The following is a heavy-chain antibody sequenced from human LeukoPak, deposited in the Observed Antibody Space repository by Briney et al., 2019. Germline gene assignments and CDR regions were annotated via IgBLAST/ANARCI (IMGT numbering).Heavy chain of an antibody. CDR2: VSTSSSYI. CDR3: ARGTLNIPGEHGAFDY. CDR1: GFTFSSYS. V-gene: IGHV3-21*01. D-gene: IGHD1-14*01. Sequence: GGSLRLSCAASGFTFSSYSMNWVRQAPGKGLEWVSSVSTSSSYIHYADSVKGRFTISRDNAKNSLYLQMNSLRAEDTAVYYCARGTLNIPGEHGAFDYWGQGTLVTASS. J-gene: IGHJ4*02.